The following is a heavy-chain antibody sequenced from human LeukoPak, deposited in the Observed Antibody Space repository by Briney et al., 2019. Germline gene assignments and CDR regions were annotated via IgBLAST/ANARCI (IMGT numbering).Heavy chain of an antibody. Sequence: GGSLRLSCAASGFTFSRYWMSWVRQAPGKGLEWVSSISSSYSYVYYADSVKGRFTISRDDAKNSLYLQMNSLRAEDTAVYYCARDPTSSWETAFDIWGQGTMVIVSS. CDR1: GFTFSRYW. V-gene: IGHV3-21*01. D-gene: IGHD1-26*01. CDR2: ISSSYSYV. J-gene: IGHJ3*02. CDR3: ARDPTSSWETAFDI.